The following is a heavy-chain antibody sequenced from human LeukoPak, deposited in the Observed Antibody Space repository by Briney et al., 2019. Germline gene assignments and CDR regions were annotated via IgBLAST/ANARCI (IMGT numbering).Heavy chain of an antibody. V-gene: IGHV3-23*01. Sequence: PGGSLTLSCAASGFTFSSYAMSWVRQAPGKGLEWVSAISGSGGSTYYADSVKGRFTISRDNSKNTLDLQMTSLRADDTAVYYCAKGPSGSFYPGYFDYWGQGTPLTVSS. CDR2: ISGSGGST. CDR1: GFTFSSYA. J-gene: IGHJ4*02. D-gene: IGHD1-26*01. CDR3: AKGPSGSFYPGYFDY.